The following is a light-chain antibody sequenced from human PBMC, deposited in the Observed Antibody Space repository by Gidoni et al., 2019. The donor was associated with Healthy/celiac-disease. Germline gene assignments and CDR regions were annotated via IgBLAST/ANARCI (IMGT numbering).Light chain of an antibody. CDR1: QSISSW. J-gene: IGKJ1*01. Sequence: GDRVTITCRASQSISSWLAWYRQKPGKAPKLLIYDASSLESGVPSRFSGSGSGTEFTLTISSLQPDDFATYYCQQYNSYPWTFXQXTKVEIK. CDR3: QQYNSYPWT. CDR2: DAS. V-gene: IGKV1-5*01.